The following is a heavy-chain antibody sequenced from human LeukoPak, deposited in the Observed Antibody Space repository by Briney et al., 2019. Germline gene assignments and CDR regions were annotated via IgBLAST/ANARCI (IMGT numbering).Heavy chain of an antibody. Sequence: GGSLRLSCAVSGFTFDDYAMHWVRQAPGKGLEWVSLISGDGATTYYADSVKGRFTISRDNSKNTLYLQMSSLRAEDTAVYYCVKDPYDSSGNYELEYWGQGTLVTVSS. CDR2: ISGDGATT. D-gene: IGHD3-22*01. CDR1: GFTFDDYA. J-gene: IGHJ4*02. CDR3: VKDPYDSSGNYELEY. V-gene: IGHV3-43*02.